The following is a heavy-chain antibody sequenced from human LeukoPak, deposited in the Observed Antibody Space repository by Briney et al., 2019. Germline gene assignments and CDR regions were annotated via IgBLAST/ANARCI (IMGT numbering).Heavy chain of an antibody. CDR3: ARDRAAMVDY. Sequence: PSETLSLTCAVYGGSFSGYYWSWIRQPPGKGLEWIGEINHSGSTNYNPSLKSRVTISVDTSKNQFSLKLSSVTAADTAVYYCARDRAAMVDYWGQGTLATVSS. CDR2: INHSGST. CDR1: GGSFSGYY. D-gene: IGHD5-18*01. V-gene: IGHV4-34*01. J-gene: IGHJ4*02.